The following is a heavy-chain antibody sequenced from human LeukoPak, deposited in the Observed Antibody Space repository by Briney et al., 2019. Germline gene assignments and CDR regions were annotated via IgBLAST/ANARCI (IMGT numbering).Heavy chain of an antibody. J-gene: IGHJ4*02. CDR2: ISSDSGAI. CDR1: GFSSNNPM. D-gene: IGHD4/OR15-4a*01. CDR3: VREVLF. V-gene: IGHV3-48*01. Sequence: GGSLRLSCAASGFSSNNPMINSVRQAPGKGLEWLSYISSDSGAIYYADSVQGRFTISRDNAQKSLYLQMNSLRVEDTAVYYCVREVLFRGQRALVTVSS.